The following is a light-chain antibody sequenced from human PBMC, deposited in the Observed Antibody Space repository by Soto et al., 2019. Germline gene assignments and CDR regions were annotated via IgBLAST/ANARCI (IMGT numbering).Light chain of an antibody. V-gene: IGLV1-40*01. CDR2: GNS. J-gene: IGLJ3*02. CDR1: SSNIGAGYD. CDR3: QSYDSSLSGSV. Sequence: QSVLTQPPSVSGAPGQRVTISCTGSSSNIGAGYDVHWYQQLPGTAPKLLIYGNSNRPSGVPDRFSGSKSGTSASLAITGVQAEDEAGYYCQSYDSSLSGSVFGGGTKLTVL.